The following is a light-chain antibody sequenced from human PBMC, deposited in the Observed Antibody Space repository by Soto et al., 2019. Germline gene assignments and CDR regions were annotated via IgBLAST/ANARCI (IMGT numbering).Light chain of an antibody. CDR3: QQYGTSPFT. V-gene: IGKV3-15*01. CDR2: GAS. Sequence: EIVMTQSPATLSVSPGERATLSCRASQSVSSNLAWYQQKPGQAPRLLFYGASTRATGIPARFSVSGSETEFTLTISSLQSEDFAVYYCQQYGTSPFTFGPGTKVDLK. CDR1: QSVSSN. J-gene: IGKJ3*01.